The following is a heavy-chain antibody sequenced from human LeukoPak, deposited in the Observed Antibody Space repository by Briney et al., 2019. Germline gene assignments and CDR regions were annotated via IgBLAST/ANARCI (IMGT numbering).Heavy chain of an antibody. CDR3: ARGGGNFDY. Sequence: PGGSLRLSCAASGFTFSNYAMGWVRQAPGKGLEWVSGISGSGGSRYYADSVKGRFTISRDNAKNSLYLQMNSLRAEDTAVYYCARGGGNFDYWGQGTLVTVSS. V-gene: IGHV3-23*01. J-gene: IGHJ4*02. D-gene: IGHD2-15*01. CDR2: ISGSGGSR. CDR1: GFTFSNYA.